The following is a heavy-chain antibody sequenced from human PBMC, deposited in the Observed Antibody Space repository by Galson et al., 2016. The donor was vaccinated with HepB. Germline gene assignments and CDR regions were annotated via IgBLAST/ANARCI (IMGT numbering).Heavy chain of an antibody. CDR2: ISRSGDST. V-gene: IGHV3-23*01. J-gene: IGHJ6*04. CDR3: VQGSTAPAV. CDR1: GFTFRNYC. Sequence: SLRLSCAASGFTFRNYCMTWVRQAPGKGLEVVSSISRSGDSTDYADSVKGRFTISRDNSKTTLSLQMNSLTADDTAIYYCVQGSTAPAVWGKGTTVTVSS. D-gene: IGHD1-26*01.